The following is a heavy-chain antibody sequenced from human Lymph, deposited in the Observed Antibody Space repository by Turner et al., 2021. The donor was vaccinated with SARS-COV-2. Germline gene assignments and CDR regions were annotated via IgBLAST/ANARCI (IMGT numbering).Heavy chain of an antibody. Sequence: VQLRQCGAEWKTAGSSVKVACTASGGTFSTYVISWVRQAPGQGLEWMVGIIPILGIANYAQKYQGRVTTTADKSTSTAYMELSSLRSEDTAVYHCSRRHSGNYDAFDIWGQGTMVTVSS. CDR1: GGTFSTYV. CDR2: IIPILGIA. CDR3: SRRHSGNYDAFDI. J-gene: IGHJ3*02. V-gene: IGHV1-69*10. D-gene: IGHD1-26*01.